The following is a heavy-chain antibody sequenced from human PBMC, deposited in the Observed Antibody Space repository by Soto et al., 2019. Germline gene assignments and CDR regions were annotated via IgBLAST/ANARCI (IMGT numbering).Heavy chain of an antibody. Sequence: PGGSLRLSCAASGFTFSNYGMHWARQAPGKGLEWVAAILYDGSNKYYADSVKGRFTISRDNSKNTLYLQMNSLRAEDTAVYYSAKDRLGAMVTVYYYYGMDVWGQGTTVTVPS. CDR1: GFTFSNYG. CDR3: AKDRLGAMVTVYYYYGMDV. CDR2: ILYDGSNK. D-gene: IGHD5-18*01. V-gene: IGHV3-30*02. J-gene: IGHJ6*02.